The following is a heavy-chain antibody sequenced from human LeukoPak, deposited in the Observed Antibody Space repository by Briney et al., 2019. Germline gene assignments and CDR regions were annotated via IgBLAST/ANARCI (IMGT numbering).Heavy chain of an antibody. CDR2: ISGSGGST. CDR3: ARRYDGSGSNWFDP. V-gene: IGHV3-23*01. J-gene: IGHJ5*02. CDR1: GFTFSSYA. Sequence: GGSLRLSCAASGFTFSSYAMSWVRQAPGKGLEWVSAISGSGGSTYYADSVKGRFTVSRDNSKNTLYLQMNSLRAEDTAVYYCARRYDGSGSNWFDPWGQGTLVTVSS. D-gene: IGHD3-22*01.